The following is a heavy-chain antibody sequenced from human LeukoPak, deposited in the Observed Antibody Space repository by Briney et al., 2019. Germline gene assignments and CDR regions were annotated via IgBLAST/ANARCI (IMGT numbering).Heavy chain of an antibody. CDR1: GYSFTSYW. J-gene: IGHJ4*02. D-gene: IGHD3-16*02. Sequence: GESLKISCKGSGYSFTSYWIGWVRQMPGKGLEWMGIIYPGDSDTRYSPSFQGQVTISADKSISTAYLQWSSLKASDTAMYYCAAAIHYDYVWGSYRSFDYWGQGTLVTVSS. CDR3: AAAIHYDYVWGSYRSFDY. CDR2: IYPGDSDT. V-gene: IGHV5-51*01.